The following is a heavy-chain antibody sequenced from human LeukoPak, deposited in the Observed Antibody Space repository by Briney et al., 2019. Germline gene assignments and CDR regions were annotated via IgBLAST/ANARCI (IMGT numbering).Heavy chain of an antibody. J-gene: IGHJ4*02. CDR3: AKAYYYDSSGYVFDY. CDR1: GFTFSSYS. D-gene: IGHD3-22*01. CDR2: ISSSSSYI. Sequence: GGSLRLSCAASGFTFSSYSMNWVRQAPGKGLEWVSSISSSSSYIYYADSVKGRFTISRDNAKNSLYLQMNSLRAEDTAVYYCAKAYYYDSSGYVFDYWGQGTLVTVSS. V-gene: IGHV3-21*04.